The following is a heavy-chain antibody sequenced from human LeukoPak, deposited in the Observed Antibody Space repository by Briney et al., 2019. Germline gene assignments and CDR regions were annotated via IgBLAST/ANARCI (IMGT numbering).Heavy chain of an antibody. Sequence: ASVKVSCKASGGTFSSYAISWVRQAPGQGLEWMGWISPYNGNTNYAQKLQGRVTMTTDTSTSTAYMELRSLRSDDTAVYYCAREGDCSGGSCYVYYYYYGMDVWGQGTTVTVSS. V-gene: IGHV1-18*01. CDR3: AREGDCSGGSCYVYYYYYGMDV. J-gene: IGHJ6*02. CDR1: GGTFSSYA. D-gene: IGHD2-15*01. CDR2: ISPYNGNT.